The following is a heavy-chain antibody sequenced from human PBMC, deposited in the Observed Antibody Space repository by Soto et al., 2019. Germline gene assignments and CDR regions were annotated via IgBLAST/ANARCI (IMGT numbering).Heavy chain of an antibody. J-gene: IGHJ3*02. CDR1: GGSFGGYY. CDR2: INHSGST. D-gene: IGHD3-16*01. CDR3: ARGLGDDFDAFDI. Sequence: PSETLSLTCAVYGGSFGGYYWSWIRQPPGKGLEWIGEINHSGSTNYNPSLKSRVTILVDTSKNQFSLKLSSVTAADTAVYYCARGLGDDFDAFDIWGQGTMVTVSS. V-gene: IGHV4-34*01.